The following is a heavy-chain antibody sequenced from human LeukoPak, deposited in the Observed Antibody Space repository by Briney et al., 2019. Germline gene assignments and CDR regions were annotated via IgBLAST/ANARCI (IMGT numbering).Heavy chain of an antibody. D-gene: IGHD3-3*01. Sequence: GGSLRLSCAASGFTFSSYSMNWVRQAPGKGLEWVSSISSSSYIYYADSVKGRFTISRENAKTSLYMQMNSLRAEDTAVYYCARDTYDFWSGSHMDVWGKGTTVTVSS. V-gene: IGHV3-21*01. CDR3: ARDTYDFWSGSHMDV. J-gene: IGHJ6*03. CDR2: ISSSSYI. CDR1: GFTFSSYS.